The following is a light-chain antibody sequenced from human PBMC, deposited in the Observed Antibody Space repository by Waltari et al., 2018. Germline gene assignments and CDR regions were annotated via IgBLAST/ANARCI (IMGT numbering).Light chain of an antibody. CDR1: SSDVGSYNL. CDR3: CSYAGGSTYVV. CDR2: EVS. V-gene: IGLV2-23*02. J-gene: IGLJ2*01. Sequence: QSALTQPASVSASPGQSITISCTGTSSDVGSYNLVSWYQQHPGKAPKLMIYEVSKRPAGVSKRFSGAKSGNTASLTISGLQAEDEADYYCCSYAGGSTYVVFGGGTTLTVL.